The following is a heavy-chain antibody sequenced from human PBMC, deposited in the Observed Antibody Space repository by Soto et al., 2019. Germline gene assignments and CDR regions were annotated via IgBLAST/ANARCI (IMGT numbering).Heavy chain of an antibody. V-gene: IGHV1-18*01. CDR2: ISAYNGNT. CDR1: GYTFTNYA. Sequence: QVQLVQSGTEVKKPGASVKVSCKASGYTFTNYAINWVRQAPGQGLEWMGWISAYNGNTNYAQRLQGRVTMTKHTPTTTGDLELKSLKSDDTAVYYCARGRHDSSVSSDEYFQRWGQGTLGTVSS. D-gene: IGHD6-13*01. J-gene: IGHJ1*01. CDR3: ARGRHDSSVSSDEYFQR.